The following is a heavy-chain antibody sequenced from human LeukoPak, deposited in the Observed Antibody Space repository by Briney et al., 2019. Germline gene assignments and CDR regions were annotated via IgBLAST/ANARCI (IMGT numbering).Heavy chain of an antibody. D-gene: IGHD3-10*01. J-gene: IGHJ4*02. CDR2: INYSGST. CDR3: ARGPLYYYGSGSYSY. Sequence: SETLSLTCAIYSESFSGYFWSWIRQPPGKGLEWIGEINYSGSTNYNPSLKSRVTISVDTSKNQLSLKLSSVTAADTAVYYCARGPLYYYGSGSYSYWGQGTLVTVSS. CDR1: SESFSGYF. V-gene: IGHV4-34*01.